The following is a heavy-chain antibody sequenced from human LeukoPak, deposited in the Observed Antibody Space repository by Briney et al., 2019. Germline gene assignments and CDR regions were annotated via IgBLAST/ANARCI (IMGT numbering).Heavy chain of an antibody. D-gene: IGHD3-3*01. V-gene: IGHV3-21*01. CDR2: ISSSSSYI. CDR1: GFTFSTYS. J-gene: IGHJ4*02. Sequence: GGSLRLSCAASGFTFSTYSMNWVRQAPGKGLEWDSSISSSSSYIYYADSVKGRFTISRDNAKNSLYLQMNSLRAEDTAVYYCAKNHPLNYDFWSGYPPNFDYWGQGTLVTVSS. CDR3: AKNHPLNYDFWSGYPPNFDY.